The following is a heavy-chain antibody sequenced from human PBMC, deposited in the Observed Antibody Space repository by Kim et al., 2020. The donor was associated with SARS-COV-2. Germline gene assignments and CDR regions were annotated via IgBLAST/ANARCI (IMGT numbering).Heavy chain of an antibody. D-gene: IGHD5-18*01. CDR3: ARDSGYSYGFSMDV. CDR1: GNTFTSYD. V-gene: IGHV7-4-1*02. Sequence: ASVKVSCKASGNTFTSYDMNWVRQAPGQGLEWMGWINTNTGNPTYAQGFTGRFVFSLDTSVSTAYLQISSLKAEDTAVYYCARDSGYSYGFSMDVWGQGTTVTVSS. CDR2: INTNTGNP. J-gene: IGHJ6*02.